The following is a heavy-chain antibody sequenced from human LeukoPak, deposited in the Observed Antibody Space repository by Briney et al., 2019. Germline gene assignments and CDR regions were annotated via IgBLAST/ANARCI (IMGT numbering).Heavy chain of an antibody. V-gene: IGHV1-69*13. CDR3: ARRRPDMGSGYVDY. J-gene: IGHJ4*02. CDR2: IIPIFGTA. Sequence: ASVKVSCKASGGTFSSYAISWVRQAPGQGLEWMGGIIPIFGTANYAQKFQGRVTITADESTSTAYMELSSLRSEDTAVYYCARRRPDMGSGYVDYWGQGTLVTVSS. D-gene: IGHD6-19*01. CDR1: GGTFSSYA.